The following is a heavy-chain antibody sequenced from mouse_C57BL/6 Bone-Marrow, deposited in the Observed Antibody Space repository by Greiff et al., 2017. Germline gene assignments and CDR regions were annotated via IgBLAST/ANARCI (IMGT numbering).Heavy chain of an antibody. D-gene: IGHD1-3*01. J-gene: IGHJ2*01. V-gene: IGHV1-69*01. CDR1: GYTFTSYW. CDR2: IDPSDSYT. Sequence: VQLQQPGAELVMPGASVKLSCKASGYTFTSYWMHWVKQRPGQGLEWIGEIDPSDSYTNYNQKFKGKSTLTVDKSSSTAYMQHSSLTSEDSAVYYCARSGKGSFDYWGQGTTLTVSS. CDR3: ARSGKGSFDY.